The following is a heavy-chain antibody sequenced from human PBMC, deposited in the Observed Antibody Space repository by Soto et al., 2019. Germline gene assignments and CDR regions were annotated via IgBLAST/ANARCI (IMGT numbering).Heavy chain of an antibody. CDR2: VYYSGTT. Sequence: SETLSLTCTVSGASINDNDYYWSWIRQTPGKGLEWIGYVYYSGTTDYLPSLKSRLSMSIDKSRNQFTLWLNSVTAADTATYYCARMSYFYDKWYFDLWGRGTLVTVSS. D-gene: IGHD3-22*01. J-gene: IGHJ2*01. V-gene: IGHV4-30-4*01. CDR3: ARMSYFYDKWYFDL. CDR1: GASINDNDYY.